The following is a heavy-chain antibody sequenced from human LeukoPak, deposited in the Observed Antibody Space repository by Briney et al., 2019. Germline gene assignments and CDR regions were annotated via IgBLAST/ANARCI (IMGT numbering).Heavy chain of an antibody. Sequence: SETLSLTCAVYGGPFSGYYWSWIRQAPGKGLEWIGEINHSGSFNYNPSLKSRLLILVDTSKNQFSLKLSSVTAADTAVYYCARVTYCTTTSCHPLGWFDPWGQGTLVAVSS. V-gene: IGHV4-34*01. D-gene: IGHD2-8*01. CDR2: INHSGSF. J-gene: IGHJ5*02. CDR3: ARVTYCTTTSCHPLGWFDP. CDR1: GGPFSGYY.